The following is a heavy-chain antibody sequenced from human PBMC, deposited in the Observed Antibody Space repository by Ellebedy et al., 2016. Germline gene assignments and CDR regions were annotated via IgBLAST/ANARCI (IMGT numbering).Heavy chain of an antibody. V-gene: IGHV3-21*01. CDR3: ARAGYSSSSLGTPDY. J-gene: IGHJ4*02. CDR1: GFTFSSYS. CDR2: ISSSSSYI. Sequence: GESLKISCAASGFTFSSYSMNWVRQAPGKGLEWVSSISSSSSYIYYADSVKGRFTISRDNAKNSLYLQMNSLRAEDTAVYYCARAGYSSSSLGTPDYWGQGTLVTVSS. D-gene: IGHD6-13*01.